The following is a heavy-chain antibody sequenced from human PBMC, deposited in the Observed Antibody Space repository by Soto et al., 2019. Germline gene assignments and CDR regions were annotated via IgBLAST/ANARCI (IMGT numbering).Heavy chain of an antibody. D-gene: IGHD2-21*02. Sequence: EVQLVESGGGLVQPGGSLRLSCAASGFRVSSNYMSWVRQAPGKGLEWVSVIYNGGSTYYADSVKGRFTVCRDNSKNTVYLQMNSLRAEDTAVYYCAREHCGCDCHSSHWYFDLWGRGTLVTVSS. CDR2: IYNGGST. J-gene: IGHJ2*01. CDR3: AREHCGCDCHSSHWYFDL. CDR1: GFRVSSNY. V-gene: IGHV3-66*01.